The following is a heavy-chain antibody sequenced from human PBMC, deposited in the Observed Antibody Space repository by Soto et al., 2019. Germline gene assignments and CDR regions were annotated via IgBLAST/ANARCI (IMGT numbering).Heavy chain of an antibody. CDR3: ARNHGGRTDDNFYRMDV. Sequence: QVLLVQSGAEVKTPGASVTVSCKASGYPFTGHSVLWVRQAPGQGLEWMGMINPRDGGTTYSQKFQGRVTMTRDTSTTTVYFDLTGLRSEDTAVYFCARNHGGRTDDNFYRMDVWGQGTTVTVSS. J-gene: IGHJ6*02. D-gene: IGHD1-1*01. V-gene: IGHV1-46*01. CDR1: GYPFTGHS. CDR2: INPRDGGT.